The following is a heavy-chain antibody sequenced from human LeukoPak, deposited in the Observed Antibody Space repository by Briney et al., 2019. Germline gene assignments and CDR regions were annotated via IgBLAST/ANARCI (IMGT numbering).Heavy chain of an antibody. CDR2: IYHSGTT. CDR3: ASTNIVVVPAASAFQY. D-gene: IGHD2-2*01. V-gene: IGHV4-30-2*06. J-gene: IGHJ4*02. Sequence: PSQTLSLTCTVSGDSISSGGSYWSWIRQSPGEGLEWIGCIYHSGTTFYNPSLKSRVTISVDKSENQFSLRLSSVTAADTAIYYCASTNIVVVPAASAFQYWGQGTLVTVSS. CDR1: GDSISSGGSY.